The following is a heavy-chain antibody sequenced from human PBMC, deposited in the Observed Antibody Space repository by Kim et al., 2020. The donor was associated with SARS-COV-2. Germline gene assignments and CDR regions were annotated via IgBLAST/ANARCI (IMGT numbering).Heavy chain of an antibody. J-gene: IGHJ4*02. CDR1: GGSFSGYS. CDR2: INPSGST. V-gene: IGHV4-34*01. Sequence: SETLSLTCDVYGGSFSGYSWDWIRQPPGKGLEWIGGINPSGSTNYNPSLKSRVAISVDTSKTQVSRNLNSVTAADTAVYYCRIVGSDFDYWGQGTLVTVSS. D-gene: IGHD2-15*01. CDR3: RIVGSDFDY.